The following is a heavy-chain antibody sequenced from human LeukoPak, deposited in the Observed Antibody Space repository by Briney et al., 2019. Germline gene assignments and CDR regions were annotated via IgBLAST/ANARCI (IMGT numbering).Heavy chain of an antibody. D-gene: IGHD6-13*01. J-gene: IGHJ4*02. CDR1: GFTFRSNG. CDR2: ILHDGSNK. Sequence: PGGSLRLSCAASGFTFRSNGMHWVRQAPGKGLEWVAYILHDGSNKYYADSVRGRFTISRDNSKNTLYLQMNSLRAEDTAVYYCARELAAAGVDYWGQGTLVTVSS. V-gene: IGHV3-30*02. CDR3: ARELAAAGVDY.